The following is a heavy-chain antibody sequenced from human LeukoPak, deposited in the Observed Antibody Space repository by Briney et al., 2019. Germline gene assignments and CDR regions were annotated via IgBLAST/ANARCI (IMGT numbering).Heavy chain of an antibody. D-gene: IGHD3-22*01. V-gene: IGHV3-7*01. CDR3: ARGLDYYDSSGPLYYFDY. J-gene: IGHJ4*02. CDR1: GFTFSSYW. Sequence: GGSLRLSCAASGFTFSSYWMSWVRQAPGKGLEWVANIKQDGSEKYYVDSVKGRFTISRDNAKNSLYLQMNSLRAEDTAVYYCARGLDYYDSSGPLYYFDYWGQGTLVTVSS. CDR2: IKQDGSEK.